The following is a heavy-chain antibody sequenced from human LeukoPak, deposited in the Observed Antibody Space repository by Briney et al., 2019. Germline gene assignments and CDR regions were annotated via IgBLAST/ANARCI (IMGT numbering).Heavy chain of an antibody. V-gene: IGHV3-15*01. CDR3: STGFD. CDR1: GFTFSNAW. J-gene: IGHJ4*02. CDR2: IKSKTHGGTT. Sequence: GGSLRLSCAASGFTFSNAWMTWVRQAPGKGLEWVGRIKSKTHGGTTDYAAPVKGRFSIPRDDSKNTLSLQMNSLKTEDTAVYYCSTGFDWGQGTLVTVSS.